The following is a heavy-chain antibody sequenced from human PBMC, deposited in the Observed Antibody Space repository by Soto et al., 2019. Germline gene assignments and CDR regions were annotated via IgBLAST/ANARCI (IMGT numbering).Heavy chain of an antibody. CDR1: GFTFNSYA. Sequence: EVQLLESGGDLVQPGGSLRLSCTASGFTFNSYAMSWVRQAPGKGLEWVSGISGSGDNTYNADSVKGRFTISRDNSNNTLYLQMNSLRAEDTAVYYCAKDRAIFGVVRWFDPWGQGTLVTVSS. J-gene: IGHJ5*02. D-gene: IGHD3-3*01. V-gene: IGHV3-23*01. CDR3: AKDRAIFGVVRWFDP. CDR2: ISGSGDNT.